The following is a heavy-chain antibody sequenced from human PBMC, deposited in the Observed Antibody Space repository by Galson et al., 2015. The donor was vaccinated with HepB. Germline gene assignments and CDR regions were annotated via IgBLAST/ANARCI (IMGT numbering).Heavy chain of an antibody. CDR1: GFTFSSYA. CDR3: AKWVRRWLPIGGFDP. J-gene: IGHJ5*02. CDR2: ISHDGSKK. Sequence: SLRLSCAASGFTFSSYAMNWVRQAPGKGLEWVAGISHDGSKKYRADSVKGRFTISRDNSKNTLHLEMDSLRAEDTAVYYCAKWVRRWLPIGGFDPWGQGTLVTVSS. D-gene: IGHD5-24*01. V-gene: IGHV3-30*18.